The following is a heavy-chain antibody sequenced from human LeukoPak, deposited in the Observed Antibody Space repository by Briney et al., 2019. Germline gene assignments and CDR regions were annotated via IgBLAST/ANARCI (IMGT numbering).Heavy chain of an antibody. CDR1: GFTFKNFA. CDR2: MSGSGGNS. J-gene: IGHJ4*02. Sequence: GGSLRLSCEGSGFTFKNFAMTWIRQSPGKGLEWISTMSGSGGNSYYADSLKGRVTISRDNYKNTLYLQIDSLRADDTAVYYCAKDQGSGYSPLDVWGQGTPVTVSS. V-gene: IGHV3-23*01. CDR3: AKDQGSGYSPLDV. D-gene: IGHD3-10*01.